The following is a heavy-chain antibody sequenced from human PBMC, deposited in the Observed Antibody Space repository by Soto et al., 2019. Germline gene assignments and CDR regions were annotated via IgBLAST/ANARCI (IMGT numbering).Heavy chain of an antibody. CDR1: GGTFSSYA. D-gene: IGHD3-10*01. Sequence: VKVSCKASGGTFSSYAISWVRQAPGQGLEWMGGIIPIFGTANYAQKFQGRVTITADESTSTAYLQWSSLGASDTGMYYCARHGDSRGDYWGQGTLVTVSS. J-gene: IGHJ4*02. CDR3: ARHGDSRGDY. V-gene: IGHV1-69*01. CDR2: IIPIFGTA.